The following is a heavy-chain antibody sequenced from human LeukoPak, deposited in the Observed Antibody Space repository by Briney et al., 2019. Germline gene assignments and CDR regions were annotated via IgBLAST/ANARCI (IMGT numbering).Heavy chain of an antibody. J-gene: IGHJ4*02. CDR3: AKDSRNLPFDY. CDR2: IRSDGSDN. CDR1: GFTFSRYG. Sequence: GGSLRLSWAASGFTFSRYGRHWVCQAPGKGPGGVAFIRSDGSDNYSADSVKGRFTISRDNSKNTLYLQMNSLRADDTAVYYCAKDSRNLPFDYWGQGTLVTVSS. D-gene: IGHD1-14*01. V-gene: IGHV3-30*02.